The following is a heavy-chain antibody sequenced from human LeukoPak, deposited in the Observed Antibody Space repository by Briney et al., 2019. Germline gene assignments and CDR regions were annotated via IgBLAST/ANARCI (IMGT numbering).Heavy chain of an antibody. CDR2: ISYDGVNK. V-gene: IGHV3-30-3*01. J-gene: IGHJ4*02. CDR1: GFTFSTYV. D-gene: IGHD1-26*01. CDR3: ARVSSVGATREFDY. Sequence: GRSLRLSCAASGFTFSTYVMHWVRQAPGKGLEWVAVISYDGVNKYYADSVKGRFTIGRDDSKNTVYLQMNSLRVEDTAVYYCARVSSVGATREFDYWGQGTLVTVSS.